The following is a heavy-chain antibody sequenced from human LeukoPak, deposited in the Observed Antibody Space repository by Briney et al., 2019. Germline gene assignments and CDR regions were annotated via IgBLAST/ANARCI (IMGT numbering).Heavy chain of an antibody. D-gene: IGHD5-18*01. CDR1: GFSFSRSW. V-gene: IGHV3-7*03. CDR2: IKQDGSEK. CDR3: AKDFGYSYGWVDY. J-gene: IGHJ4*02. Sequence: GGSLRLSCAASGFSFSRSWMSWIRQAPGKGLEWVANIKQDGSEKYYVDSVKGRFTISRDNTKNSLYLQMNSLRAEDTALYYCAKDFGYSYGWVDYWGQGILVTVSS.